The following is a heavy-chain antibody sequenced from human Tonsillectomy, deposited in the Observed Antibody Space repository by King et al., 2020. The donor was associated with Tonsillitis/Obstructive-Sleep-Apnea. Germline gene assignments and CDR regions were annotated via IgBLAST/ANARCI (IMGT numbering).Heavy chain of an antibody. CDR2: IIPILGIA. D-gene: IGHD4-17*01. Sequence: QLVQSGAEVKKPGSSVKVSCKASGGTFSSYAISWVRQAPGQGLEWMGRIIPILGIANYAQKFQGRVTITADKSTSTAYMELSRLRSEDTAVYYCARDKDYGDPGRAFDIWGQGTMVTVSS. V-gene: IGHV1-69*09. J-gene: IGHJ3*02. CDR1: GGTFSSYA. CDR3: ARDKDYGDPGRAFDI.